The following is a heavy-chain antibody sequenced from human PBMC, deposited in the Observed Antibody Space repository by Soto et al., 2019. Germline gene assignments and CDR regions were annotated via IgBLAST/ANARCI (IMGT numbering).Heavy chain of an antibody. CDR1: GGSISSSSYY. CDR3: ARHHDILTGYDY. V-gene: IGHV4-39*01. Sequence: SETLSLTCTVSGGSISSSSYYWGWIRQPPGKGLEWIGSIYYSGSTYYNPSLKSRVTISVDTSKNQFSLKLSSVTAADTAVYYFARHHDILTGYDYWGQGTLVPVSS. CDR2: IYYSGST. J-gene: IGHJ4*02. D-gene: IGHD3-9*01.